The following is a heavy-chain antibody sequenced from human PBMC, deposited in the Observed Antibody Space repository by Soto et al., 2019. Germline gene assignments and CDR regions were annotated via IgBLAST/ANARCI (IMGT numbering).Heavy chain of an antibody. V-gene: IGHV3-23*01. Sequence: GGSLRLSCVASRFTFTSYAMSWVRQAPGRGLEWVAAISASGGATIHADSVKGRLTISRDNSKNTLYLQMNSLRAEDTAVYYCAKDVEGGSLFRGAFDYWGQGTQVTVSS. CDR3: AKDVEGGSLFRGAFDY. CDR2: ISASGGAT. J-gene: IGHJ4*02. CDR1: RFTFTSYA. D-gene: IGHD1-26*01.